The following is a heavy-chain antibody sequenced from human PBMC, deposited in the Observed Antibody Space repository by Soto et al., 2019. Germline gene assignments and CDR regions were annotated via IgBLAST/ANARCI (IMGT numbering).Heavy chain of an antibody. J-gene: IGHJ6*03. V-gene: IGHV1-18*01. CDR2: ISAYNGDT. CDR3: ASVNPERAAAHDRRNYYYYYMDG. CDR1: GYTFTSYG. D-gene: IGHD6-13*01. Sequence: ASVKVSCKASGYTFTSYGISWVRQAPGQGLEWMGWISAYNGDTNYAQKLQGRVTMTTDTSTSTAYMELRSLRSDDTAVYYCASVNPERAAAHDRRNYYYYYMDGWGKGTTVPVSS.